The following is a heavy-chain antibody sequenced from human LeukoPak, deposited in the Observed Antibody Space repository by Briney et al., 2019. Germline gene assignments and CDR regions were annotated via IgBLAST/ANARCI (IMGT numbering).Heavy chain of an antibody. V-gene: IGHV4-59*01. D-gene: IGHD3-3*01. CDR3: ARGDVNDFWSGYYTVV. Sequence: SETPSLTCTVSGGSISSYYWSWIRQPPGKGLEWIGYIYYSGSTNYNPSLKSRVTISVDTSKNQFSLKLSSVTAADTAVYYCARGDVNDFWSGYYTVVWGQGTLVTVSS. CDR2: IYYSGST. J-gene: IGHJ4*02. CDR1: GGSISSYY.